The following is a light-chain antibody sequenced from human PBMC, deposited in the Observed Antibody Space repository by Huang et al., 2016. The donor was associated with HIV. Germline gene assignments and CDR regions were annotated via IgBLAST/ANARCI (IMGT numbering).Light chain of an antibody. Sequence: DIQMTQSPSSLSASVGDRVTITCQASQDISNYLNWYQQKPGKAPKLLIYDASNLETGVPSRFSGSGSGTDFTFTIIILQPEDIATYYRQQYDNPPHWTFGPGTKVDIK. CDR1: QDISNY. CDR2: DAS. CDR3: QQYDNPPHWT. J-gene: IGKJ3*01. V-gene: IGKV1-33*01.